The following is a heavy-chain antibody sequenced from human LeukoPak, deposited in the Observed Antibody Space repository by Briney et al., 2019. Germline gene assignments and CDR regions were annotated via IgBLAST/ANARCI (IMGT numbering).Heavy chain of an antibody. V-gene: IGHV4-4*02. Sequence: SETLSLTCAASGGSISSSNWWSWVRQPPGKGLEWIGEIYHSGGTNYNPSLKSRVTMSVDTSKNQFSLKLSSVTAADTAVYYCARPYGSGSYFDYWGQGTLVTVSS. J-gene: IGHJ4*02. CDR3: ARPYGSGSYFDY. D-gene: IGHD3-10*01. CDR2: IYHSGGT. CDR1: GGSISSSNW.